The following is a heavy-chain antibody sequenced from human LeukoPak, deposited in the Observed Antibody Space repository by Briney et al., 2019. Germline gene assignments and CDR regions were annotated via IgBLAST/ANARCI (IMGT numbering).Heavy chain of an antibody. J-gene: IGHJ4*02. D-gene: IGHD5-12*01. V-gene: IGHV3-30-3*01. CDR1: GFTFSSYW. CDR3: ARDPDIVATKYYFDY. CDR2: ISYDGSNK. Sequence: PGGSLRLSCAASGFTFSSYWMHWVRQAPGKGLEWVAVISYDGSNKYYADSVKGRFTISRDNSKNTLYLQMNSLRAEDTAVYYCARDPDIVATKYYFDYWGQGTLVTVSS.